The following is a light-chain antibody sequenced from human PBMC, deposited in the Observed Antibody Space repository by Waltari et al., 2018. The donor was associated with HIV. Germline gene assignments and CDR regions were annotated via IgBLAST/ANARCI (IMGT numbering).Light chain of an antibody. Sequence: DIVMTQSPLSLPVTPGEPASISCRSSQSLLNSNVFNYLDWYLQKPGQSPQLLIYLGSNRSSGVPDRFSGSGSGTEFTLKISRVEAEDVGVYYCMQALQTPLITFGQGTRLEIK. CDR2: LGS. CDR1: QSLLNSNVFNY. J-gene: IGKJ5*01. V-gene: IGKV2-28*01. CDR3: MQALQTPLIT.